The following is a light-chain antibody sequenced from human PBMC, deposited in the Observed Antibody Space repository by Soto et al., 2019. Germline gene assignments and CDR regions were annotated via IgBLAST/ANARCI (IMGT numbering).Light chain of an antibody. V-gene: IGLV2-14*01. J-gene: IGLJ1*01. CDR3: SSYTSSITPDV. CDR1: SSDVGRYNY. CDR2: DVS. Sequence: QSVLTQPASVSGSPGQSITISFTGTSSDVGRYNYVSWYQQHPGKAPKLMIYDVSNRPSGVSNRFSGSKSGNTASLTISGLQAEDEADYYCSSYTSSITPDVFGTGTKLTVL.